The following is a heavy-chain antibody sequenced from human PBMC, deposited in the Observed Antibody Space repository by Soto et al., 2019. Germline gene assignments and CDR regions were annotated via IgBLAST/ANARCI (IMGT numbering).Heavy chain of an antibody. CDR2: INPNSGGT. CDR1: GYTFTGYY. Sequence: ASVQVSCKAAGYTFTGYYMRWVRQAPGQGLEWMGWINPNSGGTNYAQKFQGRVTITRDTSISTAYMELSRLRSDDTAVYYCARLTYDSSAVSWFDPWGQGTLVTVSS. CDR3: ARLTYDSSAVSWFDP. V-gene: IGHV1-2*02. J-gene: IGHJ5*02. D-gene: IGHD3-22*01.